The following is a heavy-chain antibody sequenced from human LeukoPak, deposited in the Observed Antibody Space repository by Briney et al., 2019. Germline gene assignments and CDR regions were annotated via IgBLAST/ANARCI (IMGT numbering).Heavy chain of an antibody. J-gene: IGHJ3*02. D-gene: IGHD6-13*01. CDR2: ISTSGGTI. V-gene: IGHV3-48*03. CDR1: GFTFSSYE. CDR3: ARPGYSSSWSAFDI. Sequence: PGGSLRLSCAASGFTFSSYEMNWVRQAPGKGLEWVSYISTSGGTIYYADSVKGRFIISRDNAKNSLYLQMNSLRAEDTAVYYCARPGYSSSWSAFDIWGQGTMVTVSS.